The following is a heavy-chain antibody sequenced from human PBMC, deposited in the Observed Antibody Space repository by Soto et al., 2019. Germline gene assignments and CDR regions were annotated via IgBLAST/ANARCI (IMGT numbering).Heavy chain of an antibody. CDR3: ARDPAVAYCGGDCYYNPLDY. D-gene: IGHD2-21*02. CDR2: ISSSSSYI. Sequence: GGSLRLSCAASGFTFSSYSMNWVRQAPGKGLEWVSSISSSSSYIYYADSLKGRFTISRDNAKNSLYLQMNSLRAEDTAVYYCARDPAVAYCGGDCYYNPLDYWGQGTLVTVSS. J-gene: IGHJ4*02. V-gene: IGHV3-21*01. CDR1: GFTFSSYS.